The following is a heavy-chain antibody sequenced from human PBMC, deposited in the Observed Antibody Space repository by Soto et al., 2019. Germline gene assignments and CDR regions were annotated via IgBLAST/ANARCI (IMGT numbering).Heavy chain of an antibody. V-gene: IGHV5-51*01. CDR3: VRQARDGYTGSDYLDY. CDR1: GYSFTSYW. Sequence: PGESLKISCQGSGYSFTSYWIGWVRQMPGKGLQWMGIIYPGDSEIRYSPSFQGHVTISADKSISTAYLQWSSLKASDTAMYYCVRQARDGYTGSDYLDYWGQGSVVTVSS. CDR2: IYPGDSEI. J-gene: IGHJ4*02. D-gene: IGHD5-12*01.